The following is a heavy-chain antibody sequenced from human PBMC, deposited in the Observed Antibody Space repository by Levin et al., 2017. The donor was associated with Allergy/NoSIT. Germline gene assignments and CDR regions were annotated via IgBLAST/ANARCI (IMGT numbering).Heavy chain of an antibody. D-gene: IGHD6-13*01. V-gene: IGHV4-39*01. CDR3: AREYSSSWYYFDY. J-gene: IGHJ4*02. CDR2: IYYSGST. Sequence: SETLSLTCTVSGGSISSSSYYWGWIRQPPGKGLEWIGSIYYSGSTYYNPSLKSRVTISVDTSKNQFSLKLSSVTAADTAVYDCAREYSSSWYYFDYWGQGTLVTVSS. CDR1: GGSISSSSYY.